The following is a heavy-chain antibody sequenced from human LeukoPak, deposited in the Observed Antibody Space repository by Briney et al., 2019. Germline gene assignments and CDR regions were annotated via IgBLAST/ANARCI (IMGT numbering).Heavy chain of an antibody. V-gene: IGHV3-30*01. J-gene: IGHJ4*02. Sequence: GGSLRLSCAASGFTFSSYAMHWVRQAPGKGLEWVAVISYDGSNKYYADSVKGRFIISRDNSKNTLYLQMNSLRAEDTAVYYCARASYYDILGVDYWGQGTLVTVSS. CDR3: ARASYYDILGVDY. D-gene: IGHD3-9*01. CDR2: ISYDGSNK. CDR1: GFTFSSYA.